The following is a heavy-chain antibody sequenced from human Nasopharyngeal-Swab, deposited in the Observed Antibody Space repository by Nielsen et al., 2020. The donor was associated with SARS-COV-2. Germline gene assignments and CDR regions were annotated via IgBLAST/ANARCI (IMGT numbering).Heavy chain of an antibody. J-gene: IGHJ4*02. D-gene: IGHD4-17*01. CDR2: TSRDGNDK. V-gene: IGHV3-30-3*01. CDR3: ARSVNFDYGDLQPPFGY. Sequence: VRQAPGKGLEWVAVTSRDGNDKYYADSVKGRFTMSRDTSKNVVYLEMNSLSIEDTAVYYCARSVNFDYGDLQPPFGYWGQGTLVTVSS.